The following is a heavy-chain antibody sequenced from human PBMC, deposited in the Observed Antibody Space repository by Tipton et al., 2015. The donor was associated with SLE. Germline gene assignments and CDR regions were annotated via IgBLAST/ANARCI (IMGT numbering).Heavy chain of an antibody. J-gene: IGHJ4*02. CDR2: ISGSGGST. Sequence: ISGSGGSTYYADSVKGRFTISRDNAKNSLYLQMNSLRAEDTAVYYCARYKAVAGTGDYWGQGTLITVSS. D-gene: IGHD6-19*01. V-gene: IGHV3-48*03. CDR3: ARYKAVAGTGDY.